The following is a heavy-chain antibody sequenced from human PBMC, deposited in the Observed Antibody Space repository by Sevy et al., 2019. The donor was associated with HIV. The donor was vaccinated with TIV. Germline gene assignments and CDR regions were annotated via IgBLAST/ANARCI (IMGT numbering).Heavy chain of an antibody. D-gene: IGHD6-19*01. CDR2: IWYDGSNK. J-gene: IGHJ4*02. CDR3: ARDRSIAVAGYYFDY. Sequence: GGSLRLSCSASGFTFSSYAMHWVRQAPGKGLEWVAVIWYDGSNKYYADSVKGRFTISRDNSKNTLYLQMNSLRAEDTAVYYCARDRSIAVAGYYFDYWGQGTLVTVSS. V-gene: IGHV3-33*08. CDR1: GFTFSSYA.